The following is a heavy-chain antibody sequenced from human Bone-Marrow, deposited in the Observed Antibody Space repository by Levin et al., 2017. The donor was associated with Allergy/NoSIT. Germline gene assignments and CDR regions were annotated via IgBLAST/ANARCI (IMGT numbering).Heavy chain of an antibody. V-gene: IGHV3-21*01. CDR1: GFTFSSYS. CDR2: ISSSSSYI. J-gene: IGHJ6*02. D-gene: IGHD6-19*01. CDR3: ARDPRYSSGSRGGYGMDV. Sequence: PGGSLRLSCAASGFTFSSYSMNWVRQAPGKGLEWVSSISSSSSYIYYADSVKGRFTISRDNAKNSLYLQMNSLRAEDTAVYYCARDPRYSSGSRGGYGMDVWGQGTTVTVSS.